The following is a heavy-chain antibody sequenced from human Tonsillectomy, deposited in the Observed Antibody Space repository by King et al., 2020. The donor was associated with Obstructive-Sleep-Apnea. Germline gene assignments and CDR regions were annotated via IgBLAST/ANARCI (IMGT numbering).Heavy chain of an antibody. CDR3: VVATPPSVLNY. Sequence: QLVQSGGALVQPGGSLKLSCAVSGFTFSGSDMHWVRQTSGKGLEWIGRMWSKDNSYATLYAASMRGRFTISRDDSENTAYLQMNSLKIEDSAVYYCVVATPPSVLNYWGQGILLTVSS. D-gene: IGHD5-12*01. CDR1: GFTFSGSD. J-gene: IGHJ4*02. CDR2: MWSKDNSYAT. V-gene: IGHV3-73*01.